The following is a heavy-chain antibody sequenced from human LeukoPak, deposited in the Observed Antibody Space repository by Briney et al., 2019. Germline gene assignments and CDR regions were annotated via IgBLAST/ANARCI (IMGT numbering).Heavy chain of an antibody. J-gene: IGHJ4*02. CDR1: GFTFSSYA. CDR2: ISTSNSYI. V-gene: IGHV3-21*01. CDR3: ARRATPERGSSYGLDY. Sequence: GGTLRLSCSVSGFTFSSYAMNWVRQAPGKGLEWVASISTSNSYIYYADSLTGRFTISRDNAKNSLYLQMNSLRAEDTAVYYCARRATPERGSSYGLDYWGQGTLVTVSS. D-gene: IGHD5-18*01.